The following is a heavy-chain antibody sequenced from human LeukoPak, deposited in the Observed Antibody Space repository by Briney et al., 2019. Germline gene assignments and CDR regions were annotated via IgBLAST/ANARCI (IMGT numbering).Heavy chain of an antibody. D-gene: IGHD3-10*01. Sequence: GGSLRLSCAASGITFSRYSMNWVRQAPGKGLELVAYISSSGSTTYYADSVKGRFTISRDNAKNSLYLQMNSLRAEDTALYYCAKDINYGSGSYYSIGRFDYWGQGTLVTVSS. CDR3: AKDINYGSGSYYSIGRFDY. CDR2: ISSSGSTT. CDR1: GITFSRYS. V-gene: IGHV3-48*04. J-gene: IGHJ4*02.